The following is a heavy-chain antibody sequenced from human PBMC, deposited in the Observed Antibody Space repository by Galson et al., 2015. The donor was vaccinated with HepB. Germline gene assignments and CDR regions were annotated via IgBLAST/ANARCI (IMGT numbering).Heavy chain of an antibody. V-gene: IGHV1-18*01. CDR3: VRGSRVNFDWLPAEKFED. Sequence: SVKVSCKASGYAFSNYGISWVRQAPGQGPEWMGWISAYNGNTNYAQKFQDRVTMTTDTSTSTAYMELRNLGSDDTAVYYCVRGSRVNFDWLPAEKFEDWGQGTLVTVSP. J-gene: IGHJ4*02. D-gene: IGHD3-9*01. CDR2: ISAYNGNT. CDR1: GYAFSNYG.